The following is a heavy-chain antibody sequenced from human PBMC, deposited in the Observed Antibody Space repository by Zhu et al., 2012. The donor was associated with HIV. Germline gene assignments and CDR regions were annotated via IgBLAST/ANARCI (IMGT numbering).Heavy chain of an antibody. CDR3: ARDVLRYFDWSEHGPGEFDY. J-gene: IGHJ4*02. Sequence: QVQLQESGPGLVKPSETLSLTCAVSGYSISSGYYWGWIRQPPGKGLEWIGSIYHSGSTYYNPSLKSRVTISVDTSKNQFSLKLSSVTAADTAVYYCARDVLRYFDWSEHGPGEFDYWGQGPWSPSPQ. CDR1: GYSISSGYY. V-gene: IGHV4-38-2*01. CDR2: IYHSGST. D-gene: IGHD3-9*01.